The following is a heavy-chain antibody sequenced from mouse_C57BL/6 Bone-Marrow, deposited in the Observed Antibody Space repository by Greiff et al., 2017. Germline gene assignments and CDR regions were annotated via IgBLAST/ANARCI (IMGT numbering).Heavy chain of an antibody. Sequence: QVQLKESGAELVRPGASVKLSCKASGYTFTDYYMTWVKQRPGQGLEWIARINPGGGNTYYNEKFKGKATLTAEKASSTAYMQLSSLTSEDSAAYYCARVGWLHLDYWGQGTTLTVSS. D-gene: IGHD2-2*01. CDR3: ARVGWLHLDY. CDR2: INPGGGNT. J-gene: IGHJ2*01. CDR1: GYTFTDYY. V-gene: IGHV1-76*01.